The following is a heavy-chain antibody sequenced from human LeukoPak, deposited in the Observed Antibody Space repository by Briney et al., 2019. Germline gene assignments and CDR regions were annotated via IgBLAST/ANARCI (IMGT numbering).Heavy chain of an antibody. CDR3: AKGAAIDH. J-gene: IGHJ4*02. V-gene: IGHV3-23*01. CDR1: GFDFNNYA. CDR2: MSGSGYHT. Sequence: AGTLRLSCAASGFDFNNYAMSWVRQGPAKRLERTSAMSGSGYHTYYADSDKTFCADSVKGRFTISRDNSKSTVYLHMNNLRLEDTAIYYCAKGAAIDHWGQGTLVTVSS.